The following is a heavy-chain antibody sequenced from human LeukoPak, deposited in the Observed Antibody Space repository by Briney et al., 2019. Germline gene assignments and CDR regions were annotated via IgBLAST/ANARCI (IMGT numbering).Heavy chain of an antibody. Sequence: GGSLRLSCSVSGFTFSTYVMHWVRQAPGEGLEYVSAISSNGDNTYYADSVKDRFTISRDNSKNTLYLQMSSLRADDTAVYYCVRGTGYWGQGTLVTVSS. V-gene: IGHV3-64D*06. CDR3: VRGTGY. CDR2: ISSNGDNT. CDR1: GFTFSTYV. J-gene: IGHJ4*02.